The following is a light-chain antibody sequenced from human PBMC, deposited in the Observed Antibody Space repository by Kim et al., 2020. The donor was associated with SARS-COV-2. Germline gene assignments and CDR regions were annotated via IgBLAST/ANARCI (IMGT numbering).Light chain of an antibody. Sequence: GQKVTSSCSGSSANIGNNYVSWYQQLPGTAPKLLIYDNNQRPSGIPDRFSGSKSGTSATLGITGLQTGDEADYYCGTWDNSLSGVAFGGGTQLTVL. CDR2: DNN. CDR3: GTWDNSLSGVA. J-gene: IGLJ2*01. V-gene: IGLV1-51*01. CDR1: SANIGNNY.